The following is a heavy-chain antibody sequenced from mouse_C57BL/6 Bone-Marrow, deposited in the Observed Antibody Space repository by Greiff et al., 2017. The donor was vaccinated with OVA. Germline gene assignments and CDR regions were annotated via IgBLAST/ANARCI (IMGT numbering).Heavy chain of an antibody. J-gene: IGHJ4*01. CDR3: APLLLGYAMDY. Sequence: VQLVESGAELARPGASVKLSCKASGYTFTSYGISWVKQRTGQGLEWIGEIYPRSGNTYYNEKFKGKATLTADKSSSTAYMELRSLTSEDSAVYFCAPLLLGYAMDYWGQGTSVTVSS. CDR2: IYPRSGNT. D-gene: IGHD1-1*01. CDR1: GYTFTSYG. V-gene: IGHV1-81*01.